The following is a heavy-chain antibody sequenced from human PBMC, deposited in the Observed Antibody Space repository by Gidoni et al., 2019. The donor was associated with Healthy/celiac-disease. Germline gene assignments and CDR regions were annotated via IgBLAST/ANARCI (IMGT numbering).Heavy chain of an antibody. CDR1: GGSISSGSYY. CDR3: ASCTRDYYYYMDV. CDR2: IYTSGST. Sequence: QVQLQESGPGLVKPSQTLSLTCTVSGGSISSGSYYWSWIRQPAGKGLEWIGRIYTSGSTNYNPSLKSRVTISVDTSKNQYSLKLSSVTAADTAVYYCASCTRDYYYYMDVWGKGTTVTVSS. V-gene: IGHV4-61*02. J-gene: IGHJ6*03. D-gene: IGHD2-8*01.